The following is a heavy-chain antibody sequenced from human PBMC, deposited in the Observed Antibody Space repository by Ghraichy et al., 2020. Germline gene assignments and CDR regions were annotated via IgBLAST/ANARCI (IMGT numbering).Heavy chain of an antibody. Sequence: SETLSLTCTVSGGSISSYYWSWIRQPPGKGLEWIGYIYTSGSTNYNPSLKSRVTISVDTSKNQFSLKLSSVTAADTAVYYCARYGQGLLPWGQGTLVTVSS. CDR3: ARYGQGLLP. V-gene: IGHV4-4*09. J-gene: IGHJ5*02. CDR1: GGSISSYY. D-gene: IGHD2/OR15-2a*01. CDR2: IYTSGST.